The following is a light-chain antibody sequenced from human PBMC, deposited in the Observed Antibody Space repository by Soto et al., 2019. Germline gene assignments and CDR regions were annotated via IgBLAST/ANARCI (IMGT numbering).Light chain of an antibody. CDR1: SSDVGGYNY. J-gene: IGLJ2*01. Sequence: QSALTQPASVSGSPGQSITISCTGTSSDVGGYNYVSWYQQHPGKAPKLMIYDVSNRPSGVSNRFSGSKSGNTASLTISGLPAEDEAEYYCSSYTSSSTLMVFGGGTKLTVL. CDR2: DVS. CDR3: SSYTSSSTLMV. V-gene: IGLV2-14*01.